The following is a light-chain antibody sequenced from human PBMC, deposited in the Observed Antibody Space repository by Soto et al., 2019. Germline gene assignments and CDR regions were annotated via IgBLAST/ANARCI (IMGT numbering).Light chain of an antibody. CDR2: GAS. Sequence: EIVMTQSPATLSVSPGERATLSCRASQSVSSNLAWYQQKPGQAPRLLIYGASTRATGIPARFSGSGSATEFTLTLSSLQSEDFAVYYCQQYSNWPPSYTFGQGTKLEIK. CDR3: QQYSNWPPSYT. V-gene: IGKV3-15*01. J-gene: IGKJ2*01. CDR1: QSVSSN.